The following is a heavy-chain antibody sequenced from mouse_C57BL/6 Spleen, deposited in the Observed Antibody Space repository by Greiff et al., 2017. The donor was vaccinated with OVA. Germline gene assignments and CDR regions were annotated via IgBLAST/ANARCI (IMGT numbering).Heavy chain of an antibody. Sequence: VHLVESGAELVKPGASVKMSCKASGYTFTTYPIEWMKQNHGKSLEWIGNFHPYNDDTKYNEKFKGKATLTVEKSSSTVYLELSRLTSDDSAVYYCARNYGSPYWYFDVWGTGTTVTVSS. CDR2: FHPYNDDT. J-gene: IGHJ1*03. V-gene: IGHV1-47*01. CDR1: GYTFTTYP. CDR3: ARNYGSPYWYFDV. D-gene: IGHD1-1*01.